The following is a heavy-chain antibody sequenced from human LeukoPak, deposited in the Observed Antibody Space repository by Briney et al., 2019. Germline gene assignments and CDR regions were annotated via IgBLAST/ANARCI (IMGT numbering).Heavy chain of an antibody. CDR3: ASPDVLRYFDWLLPFDY. J-gene: IGHJ4*02. CDR1: GFTFSSYA. D-gene: IGHD3-9*01. Sequence: GGSLRLSCAASGFTFSSYAMSWVRQAPGKGLGWVSAISGSGGSTYYADSVKGRFTISRDNSKNTLYLQMNSLRAEDTAVYYCASPDVLRYFDWLLPFDYWGQGTLVTVSS. CDR2: ISGSGGST. V-gene: IGHV3-23*01.